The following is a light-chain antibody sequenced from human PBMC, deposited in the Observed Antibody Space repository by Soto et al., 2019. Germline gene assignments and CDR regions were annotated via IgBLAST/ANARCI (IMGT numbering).Light chain of an antibody. CDR2: DAS. CDR1: QEISNH. V-gene: IGKV1-16*02. Sequence: DVQMTQSPSSLSASVGDRVTITCRASQEISNHLAWFQQKPGKPPKSLIYDASSLQSGVPSKFSGSESATDFTLTIISPQPEYGPTDYCQQYHNCPFTFGGRTKVQIK. CDR3: QQYHNCPFT. J-gene: IGKJ4*01.